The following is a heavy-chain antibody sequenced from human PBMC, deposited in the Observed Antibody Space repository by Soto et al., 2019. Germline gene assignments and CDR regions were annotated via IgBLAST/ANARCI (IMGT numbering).Heavy chain of an antibody. CDR1: GGSISSSEYH. Sequence: SETLALACAVPGGSISSSEYHWNWIRQLPGKGLEWIGYIYYTGGTYSSPSLRSRVTMSIDTSKNQFSLKLSSVTAADTAVYYCASAAILTGYYYWGKGAQVTVSS. CDR2: IYYTGGT. J-gene: IGHJ4*02. V-gene: IGHV4-31*11. D-gene: IGHD3-9*01. CDR3: ASAAILTGYYY.